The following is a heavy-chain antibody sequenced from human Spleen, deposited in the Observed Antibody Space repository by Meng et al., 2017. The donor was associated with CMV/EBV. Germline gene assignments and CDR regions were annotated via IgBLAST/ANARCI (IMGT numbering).Heavy chain of an antibody. J-gene: IGHJ6*02. V-gene: IGHV1-69*10. Sequence: SVKVSCKASGGTFSSYAISWVRQAPGQGLEWMGGIIPILGIANYAQKFQGRVTITADKSTSTAYMELSSLRSEDTAVYYCARVGRRDPPIQYYYYAMDVWGQGTTVTVSS. CDR3: ARVGRRDPPIQYYYYAMDV. CDR2: IIPILGIA. CDR1: GGTFSSYA.